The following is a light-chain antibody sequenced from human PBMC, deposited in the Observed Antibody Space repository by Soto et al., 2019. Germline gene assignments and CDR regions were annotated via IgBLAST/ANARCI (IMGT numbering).Light chain of an antibody. CDR2: GAS. Sequence: EVVWTECPGTLSLSPGERATLSCRASQSVSSSYLAWYQQKPGHAPRLLICGASSRATGIPDRFSGSGSGTDFTLTISRLEPEDFAVYYCHQYDSSPLTFGGGTKVEIK. V-gene: IGKV3-20*01. CDR1: QSVSSSY. J-gene: IGKJ4*01. CDR3: HQYDSSPLT.